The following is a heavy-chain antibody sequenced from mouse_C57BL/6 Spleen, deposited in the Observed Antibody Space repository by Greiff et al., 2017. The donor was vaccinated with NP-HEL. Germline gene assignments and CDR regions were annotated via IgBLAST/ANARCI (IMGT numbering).Heavy chain of an antibody. CDR1: GFTFSDYG. D-gene: IGHD1-1*01. J-gene: IGHJ2*01. V-gene: IGHV5-17*01. Sequence: EVQRVESGGGLVKPGGSLKLSCAASGFTFSDYGMHWVRQAPEKGLEWVAYISSGSSTIYYADTVKGRFTISRDNAKNTLFLQMTSLRSEDTAMYYCARGYYGSSWYYFDYWGQGTTLTVSS. CDR2: ISSGSSTI. CDR3: ARGYYGSSWYYFDY.